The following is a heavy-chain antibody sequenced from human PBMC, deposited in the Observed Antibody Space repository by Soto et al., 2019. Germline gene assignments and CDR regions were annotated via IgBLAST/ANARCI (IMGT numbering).Heavy chain of an antibody. CDR2: IKSDGTST. J-gene: IGHJ4*02. D-gene: IGHD3-16*01. CDR3: AQLGLMTFSHKHYFNH. CDR1: GFSFDNYG. V-gene: IGHV3-23*01. Sequence: GGSLRLSCVASGFSFDNYGMSWVRQAPGEGLEWVSAIKSDGTSTYYAASVEDRFTISRDNSKNTLYLQLNSLRAEDTAVYYCAQLGLMTFSHKHYFNHWGRGTLVTVSS.